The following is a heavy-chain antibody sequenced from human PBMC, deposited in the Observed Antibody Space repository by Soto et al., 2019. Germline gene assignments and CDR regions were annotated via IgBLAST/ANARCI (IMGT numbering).Heavy chain of an antibody. CDR1: EDTFTHYD. J-gene: IGHJ5*02. CDR2: MNPNTGNI. D-gene: IGHD2-21*01. Sequence: QVELVQSGAGVKKPGASVRVSCQASEDTFTHYDLNWVRQATGQGLEWMGWMNPNTGNIDYAHKFQGRVTMARDTSTRTLYMELSSLRSDDTAVYYCVRRVASGHRSWFDPWGQGTLVTVSS. CDR3: VRRVASGHRSWFDP. V-gene: IGHV1-8*01.